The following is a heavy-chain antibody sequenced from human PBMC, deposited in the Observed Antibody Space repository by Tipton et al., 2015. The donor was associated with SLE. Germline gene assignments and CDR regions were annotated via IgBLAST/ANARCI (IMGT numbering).Heavy chain of an antibody. CDR2: IYYTGDI. CDR1: DGSIRTHY. CDR3: ATRAGRDGDG. V-gene: IGHV4-59*11. D-gene: IGHD5-24*01. J-gene: IGHJ6*02. Sequence: TLSLTCIVSDGSIRTHYWSWLRQPPGKGQEWIGYIYYTGDINYHPSLKSRVTISIDTSKNQFSLKLTSVTAADTAVYYCATRAGRDGDGWGQGTTVTVSS.